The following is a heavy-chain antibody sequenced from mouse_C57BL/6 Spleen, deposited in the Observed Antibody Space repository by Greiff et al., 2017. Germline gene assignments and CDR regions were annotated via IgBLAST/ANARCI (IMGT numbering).Heavy chain of an antibody. CDR2: ISDGGSYT. CDR3: TRDTLYCKYFDY. J-gene: IGHJ2*01. D-gene: IGHD2-1*01. V-gene: IGHV5-4*01. CDR1: GFTFSSYA. Sequence: EVKLMESGGGLVKPGGSLKLSCAASGFTFSSYAMSWVRQTPEQRLEWVATISDGGSYTYYPDNVKGRFTISRDNAKNNLYLQMSHLKSEATAMYYCTRDTLYCKYFDYWGQGTTLTVSS.